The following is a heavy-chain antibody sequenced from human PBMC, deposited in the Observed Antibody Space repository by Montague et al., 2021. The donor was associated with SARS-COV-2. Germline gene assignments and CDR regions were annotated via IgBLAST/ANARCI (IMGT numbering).Heavy chain of an antibody. CDR3: ARHVGITMVRGVIISDYYYGMDV. CDR1: GYSFTSDW. D-gene: IGHD3-10*01. J-gene: IGHJ6*02. Sequence: QSGAEVKTPGESLKISCKGSGYSFTSDWIGWLRQMPGKGLEWMGXIYPGDSDTRYSPSFQGQVTISADKSISTAYLQWSSLKASDTAMYYCARHVGITMVRGVIISDYYYGMDVWGQGTTVTVSS. V-gene: IGHV5-51*01. CDR2: IYPGDSDT.